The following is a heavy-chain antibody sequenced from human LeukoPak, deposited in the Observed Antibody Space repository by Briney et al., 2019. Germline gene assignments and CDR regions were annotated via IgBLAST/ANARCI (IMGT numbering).Heavy chain of an antibody. CDR1: GFRLIDYN. CDR2: IGAISTML. D-gene: IGHD2-2*01. V-gene: IGHV3-48*02. J-gene: IGHJ4*02. Sequence: QPGGSMRLSCVGSGFRLIDYNMNWVRQSPGKGLEWLGCIGAISTMLHYADSVKGRFTISRDDAKNSLYLQMNSLRHDDTAVYYCARDTPVPTIIPGVWGQGTLVAVSS. CDR3: ARDTPVPTIIPGV.